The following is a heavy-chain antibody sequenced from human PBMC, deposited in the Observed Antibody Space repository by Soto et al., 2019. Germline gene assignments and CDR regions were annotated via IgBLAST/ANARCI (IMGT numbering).Heavy chain of an antibody. CDR1: GFSFGSYE. J-gene: IGHJ6*02. V-gene: IGHV3-30*04. D-gene: IGHD4-17*01. CDR3: VRRSTVSYYAVDV. Sequence: GGSLRLSCAGSGFSFGSYEMHRVRQAPGKGLEWVTFTSYDGSINYYADSVKGRFTMSRDNSKNLLYLQMNSLRTEDTAVYYCVRRSTVSYYAVDVWGQGTTVTVSS. CDR2: TSYDGSIN.